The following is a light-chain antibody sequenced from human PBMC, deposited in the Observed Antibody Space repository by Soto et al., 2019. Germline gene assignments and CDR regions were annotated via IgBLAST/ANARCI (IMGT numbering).Light chain of an antibody. Sequence: EIVMTQSPATLSESPGERATLSCRASQSVSSNLAWYQPKRGQAPRLLIYGTSTRATGIPARFSGSGSGTEFTLTNSSLQSEDFAVYYCQQYNKWPLTFGGGNQVEIK. CDR1: QSVSSN. V-gene: IGKV3-15*01. CDR3: QQYNKWPLT. CDR2: GTS. J-gene: IGKJ4*01.